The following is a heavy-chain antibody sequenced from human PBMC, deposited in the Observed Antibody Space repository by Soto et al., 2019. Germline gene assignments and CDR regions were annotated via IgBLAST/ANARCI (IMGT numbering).Heavy chain of an antibody. Sequence: EVQLVQSGAEVKKPGESLRISCKGSGYIFTNFWITWVRQMPGKGLEWIGRIDPSDSYTNYSPSFQGHVSMSADKSISTAYLHWSSLKASDTAIYYCGRVRVDKAEGWFDPWGQGTLVTVSS. J-gene: IGHJ5*02. CDR1: GYIFTNFW. D-gene: IGHD5-12*01. CDR2: IDPSDSYT. V-gene: IGHV5-10-1*03. CDR3: GRVRVDKAEGWFDP.